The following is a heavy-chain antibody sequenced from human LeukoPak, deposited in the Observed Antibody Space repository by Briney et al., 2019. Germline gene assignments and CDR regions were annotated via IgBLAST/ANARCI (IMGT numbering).Heavy chain of an antibody. CDR3: ARGRRTVTTVLDY. CDR2: MNPNSGNT. J-gene: IGHJ4*02. V-gene: IGHV1-8*02. D-gene: IGHD4-17*01. Sequence: ASVKVSCKASGYTFTSYGISWVRQATGQGLEWMGWMNPNSGNTGYAQKFQGRVTMTRNTSISTAYMELSSLRSEDTAVYYCARGRRTVTTVLDYWGQGTLVTVSS. CDR1: GYTFTSYG.